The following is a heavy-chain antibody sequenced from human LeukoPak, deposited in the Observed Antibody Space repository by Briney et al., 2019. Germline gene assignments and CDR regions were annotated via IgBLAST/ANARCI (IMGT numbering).Heavy chain of an antibody. D-gene: IGHD3-10*01. V-gene: IGHV3-21*01. CDR2: ISSSSSYI. J-gene: IGHJ4*02. Sequence: GGSLRLSCAASGFTFSSYSMNWVRQAPGKGLEWVSSISSSSSYIYYADSVKGRFTISRDNAKNSLYLQMNSLRAKDTAVYYCARELDGSGSYYLDYWGQGTLVTVSS. CDR1: GFTFSSYS. CDR3: ARELDGSGSYYLDY.